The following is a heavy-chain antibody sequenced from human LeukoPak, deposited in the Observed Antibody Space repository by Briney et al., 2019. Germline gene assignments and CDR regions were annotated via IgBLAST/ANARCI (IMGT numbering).Heavy chain of an antibody. CDR3: AKKSRDGYNPFDY. J-gene: IGHJ4*02. CDR2: ISSSGESP. D-gene: IGHD5-24*01. Sequence: GGSLRLSCAASGFTFSRYAMSWVRQAPGKGLEWVCGISSSGESPYYADSVKGRFTISRDNSKNTLYLEINSLRAEDTAVYYCAKKSRDGYNPFDYLGQGTLVTVSS. CDR1: GFTFSRYA. V-gene: IGHV3-23*01.